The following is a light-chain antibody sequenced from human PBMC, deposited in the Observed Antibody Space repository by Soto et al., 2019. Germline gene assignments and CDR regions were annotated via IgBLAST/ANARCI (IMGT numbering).Light chain of an antibody. CDR2: AAS. J-gene: IGKJ4*01. V-gene: IGKV1-9*01. CDR3: QQLNTYPVT. CDR1: QGISRY. Sequence: IQLTQSPSSLSASVGDSVTITCRARQGISRYLSGYEEKLGRAPKLLISAASTLRSGVLARFSGSGSGPDFPLRTTTLPPEAFATYYCQQLNTYPVTFGGGTKVDIK.